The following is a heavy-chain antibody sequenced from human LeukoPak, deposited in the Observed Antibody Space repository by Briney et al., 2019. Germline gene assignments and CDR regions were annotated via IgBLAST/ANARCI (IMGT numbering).Heavy chain of an antibody. V-gene: IGHV3-7*01. CDR3: ARGHWLARGYMDV. CDR1: GFALSSYW. Sequence: PGGSLRLSCAASGFALSSYWMIWVRQAPGKGLEWVANIKQDGSEKYYVDSVKGRFTISRDNAKNSLYLQMNSLRAEDTAVYYCARGHWLARGYMDVWGKGTTVTVSS. D-gene: IGHD3-10*01. CDR2: IKQDGSEK. J-gene: IGHJ6*03.